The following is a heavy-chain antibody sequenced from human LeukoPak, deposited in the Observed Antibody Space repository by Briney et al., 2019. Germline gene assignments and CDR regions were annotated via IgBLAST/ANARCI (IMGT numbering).Heavy chain of an antibody. J-gene: IGHJ5*02. CDR2: IRGDGSTK. V-gene: IGHV3-30*02. Sequence: GGSLRLSCAASGFTFSTYAMNWVRQAPGKGLEWVAFIRGDGSTKNYADSVRGRLTISRDNAKNTLYLQMSSLRGEDTAVYYCGKSGEEWYANWLDPWGRGTGVMVS. D-gene: IGHD2-8*01. CDR1: GFTFSTYA. CDR3: GKSGEEWYANWLDP.